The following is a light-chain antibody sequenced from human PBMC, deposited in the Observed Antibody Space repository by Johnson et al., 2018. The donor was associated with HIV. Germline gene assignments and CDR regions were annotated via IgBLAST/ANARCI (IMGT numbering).Light chain of an antibody. CDR1: SSNIGNNY. V-gene: IGLV1-51*02. J-gene: IGLJ1*01. CDR3: GTWDSSLSDGRV. Sequence: QSVLTQPPSVSAAPGQKVTISCSGSSSNIGNNYVSWYQQLPGTAPKLLIYENNKRPSGIPDRFSGSKSGTSATLGITGLQTGDEADYYCGTWDSSLSDGRVFGTGTKVPVL. CDR2: ENN.